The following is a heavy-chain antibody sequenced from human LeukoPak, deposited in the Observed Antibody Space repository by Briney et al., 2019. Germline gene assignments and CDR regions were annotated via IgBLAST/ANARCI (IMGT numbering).Heavy chain of an antibody. D-gene: IGHD3-10*01. CDR1: GFTFSDYY. J-gene: IGHJ4*02. CDR3: ARDSGTYHDY. V-gene: IGHV3-11*04. Sequence: GGSLRLSCAASGFTFSDYYMSWIRQAPGKGLEWVSYISSGSTTIYYADSVKGRFTISRDNAKNSLYLQMYSLRADDTAVYYCARDSGTYHDYWGQGTLVTVSS. CDR2: ISSGSTTI.